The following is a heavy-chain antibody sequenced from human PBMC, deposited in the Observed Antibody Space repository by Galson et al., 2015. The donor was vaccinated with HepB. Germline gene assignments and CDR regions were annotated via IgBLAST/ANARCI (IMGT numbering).Heavy chain of an antibody. CDR1: GFTLVSPFSSYA. V-gene: IGHV3-23*01. J-gene: IGHJ5*02. Sequence: SLRLSCAASGFTLVSPFSSYAMSWVRQAPGKGLEWVSTTSGSGGSTYYADSVKGRFTISRDNSKNTLYLQMNSLRAEDTAVYFCARDGAYSTYYGTNWFDPWGQGTLVTVSS. D-gene: IGHD4-11*01. CDR2: TSGSGGST. CDR3: ARDGAYSTYYGTNWFDP.